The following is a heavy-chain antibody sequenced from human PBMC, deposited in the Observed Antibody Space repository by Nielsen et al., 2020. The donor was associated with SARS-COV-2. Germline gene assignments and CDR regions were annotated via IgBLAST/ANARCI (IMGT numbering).Heavy chain of an antibody. V-gene: IGHV1-69*06. Sequence: SVKVSCKASGGTFSSYAISWVRQAPGQGLEWMGGIIPIFGTANYAQKFQGRVTMTEDTSTDTAYMELSSLRSEDTAVYYCARGNYYDSSGYYSNFDYWGQGTLVTVSS. J-gene: IGHJ4*02. CDR2: IIPIFGTA. CDR1: GGTFSSYA. D-gene: IGHD3-22*01. CDR3: ARGNYYDSSGYYSNFDY.